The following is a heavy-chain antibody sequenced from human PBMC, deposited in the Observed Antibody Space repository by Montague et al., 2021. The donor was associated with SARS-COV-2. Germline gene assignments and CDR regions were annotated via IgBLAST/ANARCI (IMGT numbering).Heavy chain of an antibody. CDR2: IYHNGKT. V-gene: IGHV4-39*01. J-gene: IGHJ4*02. CDR3: AVEVRFHLDF. CDR1: GDSITNTRYY. D-gene: IGHD3-3*01. Sequence: SETLSLTCDVFGDSITNTRYYWAWIRQTPGAALEWLGSIYHNGKTYYNPSLKSRVFLSIDTSKNQFSLRLSSVTASETAVYFCAVEVRFHLDFWGQGTLVAVSS.